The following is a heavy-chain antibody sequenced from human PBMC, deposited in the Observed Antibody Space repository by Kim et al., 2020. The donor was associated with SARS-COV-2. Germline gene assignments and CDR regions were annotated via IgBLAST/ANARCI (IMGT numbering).Heavy chain of an antibody. V-gene: IGHV1-46*01. D-gene: IGHD1-26*01. J-gene: IGHJ4*02. Sequence: AQKFQGRVTMTRDTSTSTVYMELSSLRSEDTAVYYCATAIVGATTLGCDYWGQGTLVTVSS. CDR3: ATAIVGATTLGCDY.